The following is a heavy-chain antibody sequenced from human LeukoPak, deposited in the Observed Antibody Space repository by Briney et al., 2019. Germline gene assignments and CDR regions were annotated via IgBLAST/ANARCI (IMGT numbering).Heavy chain of an antibody. Sequence: SSETLSLTCTVSGGSISTYYWSWIRQPPGKGLGWIGYVYYSGTTNYKYKSSLKSRVTISVDTSKNQFSLRLSSVTAADTAVYYFARSDRDLWYFDLWGRGTLVTVSS. J-gene: IGHJ2*01. CDR3: ARSDRDLWYFDL. CDR2: VYYSGTT. V-gene: IGHV4-59*01. CDR1: GGSISTYY.